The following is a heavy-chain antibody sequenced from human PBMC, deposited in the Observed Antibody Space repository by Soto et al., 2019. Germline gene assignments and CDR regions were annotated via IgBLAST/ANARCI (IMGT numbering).Heavy chain of an antibody. D-gene: IGHD6-19*01. CDR2: IYYSGST. V-gene: IGHV4-31*03. CDR1: GGSISSGGYY. CDR3: AREGYSSGWYDY. J-gene: IGHJ4*02. Sequence: QVQLQESGPGLVKPSQTLSLTCTVSGGSISSGGYYWSWIRQHPGKGLEWIGYIYYSGSTYYNPSLKSRVTISVDAAKSQFSLKLSSVTAADTAVYYCAREGYSSGWYDYWGQGTLVTVSS.